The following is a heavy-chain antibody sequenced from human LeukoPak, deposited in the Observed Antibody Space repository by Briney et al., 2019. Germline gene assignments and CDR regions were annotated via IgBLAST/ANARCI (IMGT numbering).Heavy chain of an antibody. CDR2: IYSGGST. V-gene: IGHV3-53*01. CDR1: GFTVSSNY. D-gene: IGHD3-10*01. Sequence: GGSLRLSCAASGFTVSSNYMSWVRQAPGKGLEWVSVIYSGGSTYYADSVKGRFTISRDNSKNTLYLQMNSPRAEDTAVYYCAKYYYGSGSYLDYFDYWGQGTLVTVSS. J-gene: IGHJ4*02. CDR3: AKYYYGSGSYLDYFDY.